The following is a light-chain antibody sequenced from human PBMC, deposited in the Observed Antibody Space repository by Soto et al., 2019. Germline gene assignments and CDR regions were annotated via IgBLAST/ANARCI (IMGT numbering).Light chain of an antibody. CDR1: SSDVGGYNY. CDR3: SSYTSSTTVI. J-gene: IGLJ2*01. V-gene: IGLV2-14*01. Sequence: QSALTQPASVSGSPGQSITISCTGTSSDVGGYNYVSWHQQHPGKAPKLMIYEVSNRPSGVSSRFSGSKSGNTASLTISGLQDGDEGDYYCSSYTSSTTVIFGGGTTLTVL. CDR2: EVS.